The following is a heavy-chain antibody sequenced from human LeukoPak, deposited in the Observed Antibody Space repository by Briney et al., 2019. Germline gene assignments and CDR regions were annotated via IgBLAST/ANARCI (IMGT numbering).Heavy chain of an antibody. J-gene: IGHJ5*02. CDR1: GYTLTELS. V-gene: IGHV1-24*01. CDR3: ATEEQWLVPLGRYNWFDP. Sequence: ASVKVSCKVSGYTLTELSMHWVRQAPGKGLEWMGGFDPEDGETIYAQKFQGRVTMTEDTSTDTAYMELSSLRSVDTAVYYCATEEQWLVPLGRYNWFDPWGQGTLVTVSS. D-gene: IGHD6-19*01. CDR2: FDPEDGET.